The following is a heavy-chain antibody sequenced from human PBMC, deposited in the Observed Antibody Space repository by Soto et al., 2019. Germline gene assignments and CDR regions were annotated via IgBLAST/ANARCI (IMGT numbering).Heavy chain of an antibody. CDR3: ARDLNYYGSGSYYDYYYYGMDV. J-gene: IGHJ6*02. Sequence: GGSLRLSCAASGFTFSSYSMNWVRQAPGKGLEWVSSISRSSSYIYYADSVKGRFTISRDNAKNSLYLQMNSLRAEDTAVYYCARDLNYYGSGSYYDYYYYGMDVWGQGTTVTVSS. V-gene: IGHV3-21*01. CDR1: GFTFSSYS. CDR2: ISRSSSYI. D-gene: IGHD3-10*01.